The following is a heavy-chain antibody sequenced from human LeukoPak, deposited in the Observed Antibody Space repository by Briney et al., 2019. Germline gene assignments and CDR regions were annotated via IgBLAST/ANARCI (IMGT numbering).Heavy chain of an antibody. D-gene: IGHD5-18*01. Sequence: SVKVSFKASGYTFTSYGISWVRQAPGQGLGWMGWISAYNGNTNYAQKLQGRVTMTTDTSTSTAYMELRSLRSDDTAVYYCARENRRWIQLWANDAFDIWGQGTMVTVSS. V-gene: IGHV1-18*01. CDR1: GYTFTSYG. CDR2: ISAYNGNT. CDR3: ARENRRWIQLWANDAFDI. J-gene: IGHJ3*02.